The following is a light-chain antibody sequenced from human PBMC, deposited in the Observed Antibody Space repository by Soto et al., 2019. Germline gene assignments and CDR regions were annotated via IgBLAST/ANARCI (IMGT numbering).Light chain of an antibody. CDR1: QSISSW. Sequence: DIQMTQSPSTLSASVGDRVTITCRASQSISSWLAWYQQKPGKAPKLLIYKASSLESGVPSRFSGGGSGTEFTLTISSLQPDDFATYYCQQYNSYSGTFGQGTMVEIK. J-gene: IGKJ1*01. CDR3: QQYNSYSGT. CDR2: KAS. V-gene: IGKV1-5*03.